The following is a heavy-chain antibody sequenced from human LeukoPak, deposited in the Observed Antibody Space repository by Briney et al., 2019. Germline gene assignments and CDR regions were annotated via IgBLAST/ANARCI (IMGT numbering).Heavy chain of an antibody. D-gene: IGHD5-12*01. Sequence: SETLSLTRTVPGGSISHYYWSWIRPPPGKGLEWIGYIYYSGSTNYNPSLKSRVTISVDTPKNQHSLKMRSVTAANTAVYYCARVSGCHWESFYDDWGQGTLVTVSA. CDR2: IYYSGST. CDR3: ARVSGCHWESFYDD. CDR1: GGSISHYY. V-gene: IGHV4-59*01. J-gene: IGHJ4*02.